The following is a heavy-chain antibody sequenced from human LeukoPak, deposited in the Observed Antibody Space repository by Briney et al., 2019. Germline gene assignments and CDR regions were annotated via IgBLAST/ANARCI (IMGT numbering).Heavy chain of an antibody. V-gene: IGHV4-39*01. CDR3: ARGRSPQD. CDR2: IYYSGST. CDR1: GGSISSSSYY. J-gene: IGHJ4*02. Sequence: SETLSLTCTVSGGSISSSSYYWGWIRQPPGKGLEWIGGIYYSGSTYYNPSLKSRVTISVDTSKNQFSLKLTSVTAADTAVYYCARGRSPQDWGQGTLVTVSS.